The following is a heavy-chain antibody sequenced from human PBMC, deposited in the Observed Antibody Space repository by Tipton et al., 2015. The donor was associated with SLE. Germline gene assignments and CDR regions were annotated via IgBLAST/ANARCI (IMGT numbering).Heavy chain of an antibody. CDR3: RGAFDV. V-gene: IGHV3-15*07. Sequence: SLRLSCTVSGFTFSNAWLNWVRQAPGKGLEWVGRIKSEVDGGTTDYGAPVKGRFTISRDDSKNTLYLQMNSLKTDDTGVYYCRGAFDVWGQGTMVTVSS. CDR1: GFTFSNAW. CDR2: IKSEVDGGTT. J-gene: IGHJ3*01.